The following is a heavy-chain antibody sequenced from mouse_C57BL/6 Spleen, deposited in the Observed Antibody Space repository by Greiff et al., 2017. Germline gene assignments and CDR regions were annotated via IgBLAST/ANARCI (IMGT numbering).Heavy chain of an antibody. CDR2: IYPGDGDT. J-gene: IGHJ4*01. CDR3: ARETPDYAMDY. CDR1: GYAFSSSW. V-gene: IGHV1-82*01. Sequence: VQLQQSGPELVKPGASVKISCKASGYAFSSSWMNWVKQRPGKGLEWIGRIYPGDGDTNYNGKFKGKATLTADKSSSTAYMQLSSLTSEDSAVYFCARETPDYAMDYWGQGTSVTVSS.